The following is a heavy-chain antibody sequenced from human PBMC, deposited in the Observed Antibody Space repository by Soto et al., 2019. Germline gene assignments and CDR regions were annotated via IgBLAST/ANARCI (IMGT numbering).Heavy chain of an antibody. CDR1: AFTLTDYY. CDR3: ARIGDCGGDCYAFDI. CDR2: ISNSGNTI. J-gene: IGHJ3*02. V-gene: IGHV3-11*01. Sequence: VRLVESGGGSVKPGGSLRLSCEASAFTLTDYYMSWSRQAPGKGLEWLSYISNSGNTIYYADSVKGRFTISRDSAKNSLFLQMNSLRAEDTAVYYCARIGDCGGDCYAFDIWGQGTMVSVSS. D-gene: IGHD2-21*02.